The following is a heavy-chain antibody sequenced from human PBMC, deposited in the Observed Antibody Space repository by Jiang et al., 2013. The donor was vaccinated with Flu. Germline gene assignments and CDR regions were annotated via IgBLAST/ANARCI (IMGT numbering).Heavy chain of an antibody. J-gene: IGHJ3*02. CDR2: IIPILGIA. CDR1: GGTFSSYT. D-gene: IGHD3-22*01. V-gene: IGHV1-69*02. CDR3: ATLGYYDSSGYPSWDNAFDI. Sequence: SSVKVSCKASGGTFSSYTISWVRQAPGQGLEWMGRIIPILGIANYAQKFQGRVTITADKSTSTAYMELSSLRSEDTAVYYCATLGYYDSSGYPSWDNAFDIWGQGTMVTVSS.